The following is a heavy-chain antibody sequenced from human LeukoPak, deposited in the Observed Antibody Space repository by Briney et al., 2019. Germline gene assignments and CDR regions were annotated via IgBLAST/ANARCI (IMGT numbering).Heavy chain of an antibody. Sequence: GGSLRLSCVVSGFMFRDHSMNWVRQAPGKGLEWVSYISSRGSTIYYADSVKGRLTISRDNAKNSLFLQMNGLRDEDTAVYYCARVPGGCNITTWLVGNADVWGKGTTVIVSS. CDR1: GFMFRDHS. D-gene: IGHD3-10*01. CDR2: ISSRGSTI. V-gene: IGHV3-48*02. CDR3: ARVPGGCNITTWLVGNADV. J-gene: IGHJ6*04.